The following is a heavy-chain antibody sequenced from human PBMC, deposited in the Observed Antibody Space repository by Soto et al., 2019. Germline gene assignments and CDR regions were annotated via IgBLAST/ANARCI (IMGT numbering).Heavy chain of an antibody. J-gene: IGHJ4*01. CDR3: ARSFCTDASCSIFDS. CDR2: LKNSGSA. CDR1: VGPLSDYS. Sequence: SETLSLTCGVYVGPLSDYSWNWIRQSPGKGLEWIGQLKNSGSAYYNPSLRSRVTISADTSKNQFSLKLTSVTTADTAVYFCARSFCTDASCSIFDSWGLGTLVTVSS. V-gene: IGHV4-34*01. D-gene: IGHD2-8*01.